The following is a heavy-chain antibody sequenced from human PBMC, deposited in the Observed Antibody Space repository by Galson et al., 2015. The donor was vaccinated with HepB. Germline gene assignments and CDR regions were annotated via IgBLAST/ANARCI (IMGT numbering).Heavy chain of an antibody. D-gene: IGHD3-22*01. Sequence: SLRLSCAASGFTFSSYVMHWVRQAPGKGLEWVAVISYDGSNKYYADSVKGRFTISRDNSKNTLYLQMNSLRAEDTVVYYCAKERERASSYYYDSSGANFDYWGQGTLVTVSS. CDR2: ISYDGSNK. CDR3: AKERERASSYYYDSSGANFDY. J-gene: IGHJ4*02. V-gene: IGHV3-30*18. CDR1: GFTFSSYV.